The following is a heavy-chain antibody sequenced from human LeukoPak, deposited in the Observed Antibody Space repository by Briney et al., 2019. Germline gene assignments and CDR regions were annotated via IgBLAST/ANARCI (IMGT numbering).Heavy chain of an antibody. CDR3: ARGRDRSEAGDL. Sequence: SETLSLTCAVHGGSCDDYYCSWIRQPPGKGLEWIGEIRPHVIFYYSSSLVSRVTISIDTSKSQFSLRLTSVTAADTAFYYCARGRDRSEAGDLWGQGSLVTVSS. CDR2: IRPHVIF. D-gene: IGHD5-24*01. V-gene: IGHV4-34*01. J-gene: IGHJ5*02. CDR1: GGSCDDYY.